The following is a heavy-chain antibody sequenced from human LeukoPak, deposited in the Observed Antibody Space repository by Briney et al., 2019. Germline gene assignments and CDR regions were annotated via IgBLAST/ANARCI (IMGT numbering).Heavy chain of an antibody. J-gene: IGHJ4*02. Sequence: SETLSLTCTVSGGSISSYYWSWIRQPAGKGLEWIGRIYTSGSTNYNPSLKSRVTMSVDTSKNQFSLKLSSVTAADTAMYYCAREFYYNSGSYYDYWGQGTLVTVSS. CDR3: AREFYYNSGSYYDY. CDR2: IYTSGST. D-gene: IGHD3-10*01. CDR1: GGSISSYY. V-gene: IGHV4-4*07.